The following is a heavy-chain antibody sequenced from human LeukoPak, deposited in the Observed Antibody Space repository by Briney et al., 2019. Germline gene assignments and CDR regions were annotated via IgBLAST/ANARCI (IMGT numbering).Heavy chain of an antibody. Sequence: GGSLRLSCAASGFTFSSYWMSWVRQAPGKGLEWVANIKQDGSEEYYVDSVKGRFTISRDNAKNSLFLQMTSLRAEDTAVYYCARDREIWLPHNWFDPWGQGTLVTVSS. V-gene: IGHV3-7*01. J-gene: IGHJ5*02. D-gene: IGHD5-24*01. CDR1: GFTFSSYW. CDR2: IKQDGSEE. CDR3: ARDREIWLPHNWFDP.